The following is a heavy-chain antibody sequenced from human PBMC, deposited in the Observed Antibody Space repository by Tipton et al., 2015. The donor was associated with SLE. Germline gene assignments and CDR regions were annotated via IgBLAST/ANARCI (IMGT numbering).Heavy chain of an antibody. CDR3: ASGTLTGNAAFDI. Sequence: SGGSVSSDKWWSWVRQSPGKGLEWIGEINHSGSTNYKPSLKSRVTISVDTSKNQFSLKLSSVTAADAAVYYCASGTLTGNAAFDIWGPGTMVTVS. V-gene: IGHV4-4*02. CDR1: GGSVSSDKW. CDR2: INHSGST. D-gene: IGHD3-9*01. J-gene: IGHJ3*02.